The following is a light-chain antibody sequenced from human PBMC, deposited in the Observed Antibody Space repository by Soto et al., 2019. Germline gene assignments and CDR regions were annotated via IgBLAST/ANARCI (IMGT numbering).Light chain of an antibody. J-gene: IGLJ1*01. CDR1: KNDIGVYDF. CDR3: KSYAGSNTYV. V-gene: IGLV2-8*01. CDR2: EVV. Sequence: QSALTQPPSASGAPGQSVTISCTGTKNDIGVYDFVSWYQHHPGKAPRLIIYEVVQWPSGVPDRFSGSKSGNTASLTGSGLQAAEEADYLCKSYAGSNTYVFGSGIKRTVL.